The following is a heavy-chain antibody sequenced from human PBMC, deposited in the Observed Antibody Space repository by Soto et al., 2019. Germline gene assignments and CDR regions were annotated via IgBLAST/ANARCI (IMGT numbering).Heavy chain of an antibody. CDR1: GYTFTAYA. CDR3: TRSAISPYGGLIGPFDY. V-gene: IGHV1-3*05. D-gene: IGHD3-16*02. J-gene: IGHJ4*02. Sequence: QVQLAQSGAEERKPGASVKVSCEATGYTFTAYAMHWVRQAPGQRLEWMGWINPANGNTKYSQKFQGRLTITSDTSANTAHMELSSLTSEDTAMYYCTRSAISPYGGLIGPFDYWGQGNLVTVSS. CDR2: INPANGNT.